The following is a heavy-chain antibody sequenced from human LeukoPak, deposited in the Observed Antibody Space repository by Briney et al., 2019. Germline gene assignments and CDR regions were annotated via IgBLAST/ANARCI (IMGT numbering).Heavy chain of an antibody. CDR1: GFTFSRYW. CDR3: ARLTTTAPPAFDY. J-gene: IGHJ4*02. Sequence: GGSLRLSCAASGFTFSRYWMSWVRQAPGKGPEWVANIKEDGSEKYYAVSVKGRFTISRDNAKNSLYLQMNSLRAEDTAVYYCARLTTTAPPAFDYWGQGTLVTVSS. D-gene: IGHD4/OR15-4a*01. CDR2: IKEDGSEK. V-gene: IGHV3-7*01.